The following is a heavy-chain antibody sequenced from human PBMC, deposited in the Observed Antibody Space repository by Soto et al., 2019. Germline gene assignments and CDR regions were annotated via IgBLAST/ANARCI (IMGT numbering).Heavy chain of an antibody. CDR3: ARAGGLGAVAVDY. D-gene: IGHD6-19*01. J-gene: IGHJ4*02. CDR2: IYHSGT. CDR1: GGSISSGGYS. V-gene: IGHV4-30-2*01. Sequence: QLQLQESGSGLVKPSQTLSLTCAVSGGSISSGGYSWSWIRQPPGKGLEWIGYIYHSGTYYNPSLKSRVTISLDRSKNQFYMKLSSVTAADTAVYYCARAGGLGAVAVDYWGQGTLVTVSS.